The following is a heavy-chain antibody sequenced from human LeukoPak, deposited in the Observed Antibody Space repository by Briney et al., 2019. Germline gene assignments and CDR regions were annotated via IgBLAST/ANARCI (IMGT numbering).Heavy chain of an antibody. D-gene: IGHD2-15*01. CDR3: ARDRVVVVVAATRYGMDV. Sequence: GRSLRLSCAASGFTFSSYAMHWVRQAPGKGLEWVAVISYDRSNKYYADSVKGRFTISRDNSKNTLYLQMNSLRAEDTAVYYCARDRVVVVVAATRYGMDVWGQGTTVTVSS. CDR2: ISYDRSNK. V-gene: IGHV3-30*04. CDR1: GFTFSSYA. J-gene: IGHJ6*02.